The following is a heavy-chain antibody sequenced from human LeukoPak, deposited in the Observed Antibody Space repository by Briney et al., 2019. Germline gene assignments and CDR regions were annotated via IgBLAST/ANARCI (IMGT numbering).Heavy chain of an antibody. Sequence: GGSLRLSCAASGFTFSSYSMNWVRQAPGKGLEWVSSISSSSSYIYYADSVKGRFTISRDNAKNSLYLQMNSLRAEDTAVYYCARDPPRATTEHDAFDIWGQGTMVTVSS. CDR1: GFTFSSYS. J-gene: IGHJ3*02. V-gene: IGHV3-21*01. CDR2: ISSSSSYI. D-gene: IGHD4-17*01. CDR3: ARDPPRATTEHDAFDI.